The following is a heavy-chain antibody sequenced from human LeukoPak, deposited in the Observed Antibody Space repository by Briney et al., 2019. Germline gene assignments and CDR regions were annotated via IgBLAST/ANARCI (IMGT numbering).Heavy chain of an antibody. J-gene: IGHJ4*02. D-gene: IGHD2-21*01. CDR1: GGSLSGNY. V-gene: IGHV4-34*01. CDR2: GTHDGVT. Sequence: MASETLSLTCAVHGGSLSGNYWSWIRQPPGKGLQWIGQGTHDGVTTYNPSLKSRVTISVDTPRNQVSLKVTSLTAADTAVYYCARGLNIPDYWGQGTLVTVSS. CDR3: ARGLNIPDY.